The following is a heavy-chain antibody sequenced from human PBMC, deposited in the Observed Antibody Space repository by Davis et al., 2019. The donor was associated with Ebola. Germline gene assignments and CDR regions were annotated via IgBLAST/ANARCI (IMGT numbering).Heavy chain of an antibody. V-gene: IGHV4-61*09. D-gene: IGHD3-10*01. CDR1: GDSISSGSYY. J-gene: IGHJ6*03. CDR2: IYTSGST. CDR3: ARAEGIPYYYMDV. Sequence: SETLSLTCTVSGDSISSGSYYWSWIRQPAGKGLEWIGHIYTSGSTKYNPSLESRVTISLDTSKNQFSLRLNSVTAADTAVYYCARAEGIPYYYMDVWGIGTTVTVSS.